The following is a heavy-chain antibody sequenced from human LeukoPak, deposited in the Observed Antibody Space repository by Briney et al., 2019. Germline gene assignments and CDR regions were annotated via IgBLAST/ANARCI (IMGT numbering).Heavy chain of an antibody. V-gene: IGHV3-33*01. D-gene: IGHD3-10*01. Sequence: GGSLRLSCAASGLTFSSYGMHWVRQAPGKGLEWVAVIWYDGSNKYYADSAKGRFTISRDNSKNTLYLQMNSLRAEDTAVYYCIASGSHTFDYWGQGTLVTVSS. CDR3: IASGSHTFDY. CDR2: IWYDGSNK. J-gene: IGHJ4*02. CDR1: GLTFSSYG.